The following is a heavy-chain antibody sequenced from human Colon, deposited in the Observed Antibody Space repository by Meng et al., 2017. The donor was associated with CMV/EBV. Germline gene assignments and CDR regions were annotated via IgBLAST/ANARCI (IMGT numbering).Heavy chain of an antibody. Sequence: GSLRLSCTVSGGSVSSGSYYWSWIRQPPGKGLEWIGYIYYSGSTNYNPSLKSRVTISVDTSKNQFSLKLSSVTAADTAVYYCARTVWTGTPRGFDPWGQGTLVTVSS. CDR1: GGSVSSGSYY. V-gene: IGHV4-61*01. J-gene: IGHJ5*02. D-gene: IGHD3/OR15-3a*01. CDR3: ARTVWTGTPRGFDP. CDR2: IYYSGST.